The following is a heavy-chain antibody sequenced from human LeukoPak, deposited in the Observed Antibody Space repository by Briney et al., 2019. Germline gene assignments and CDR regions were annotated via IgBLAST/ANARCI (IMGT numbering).Heavy chain of an antibody. CDR1: GGSFSGYY. V-gene: IGHV4-34*01. CDR3: ARGGSWRPLRYCSSTSCRTINWFDP. D-gene: IGHD2-2*01. CDR2: INHSGST. J-gene: IGHJ5*02. Sequence: SETLSLTCAVYGGSFSGYYWSWIRQPPEKGLEWIGEINHSGSTNYNPSLKSRVTISVDTSKNQFSLKLSSVTAADTAVYYCARGGSWRPLRYCSSTSCRTINWFDPWGQGTLVTVSS.